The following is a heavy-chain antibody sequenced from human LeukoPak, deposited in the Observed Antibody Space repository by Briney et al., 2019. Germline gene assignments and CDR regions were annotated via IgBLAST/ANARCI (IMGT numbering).Heavy chain of an antibody. V-gene: IGHV4-4*02. D-gene: IGHD1-1*01. Sequence: SETLSLTCAVSGGSISSSNWWSWVRQPPGKGLEWIGYIYYSGSTNYNPSLKSRVTISVDTSKNQFSLKLSSVTAADTAVYYCARRLQLGIDYWGQGTLVTVSS. CDR3: ARRLQLGIDY. J-gene: IGHJ4*02. CDR2: IYYSGST. CDR1: GGSISSSNW.